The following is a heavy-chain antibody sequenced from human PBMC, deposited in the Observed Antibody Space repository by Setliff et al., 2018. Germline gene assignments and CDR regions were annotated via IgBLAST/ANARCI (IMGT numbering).Heavy chain of an antibody. J-gene: IGHJ3*02. CDR2: INPSGGLT. CDR1: GYTLSKYY. CDR3: ARDRFYNSWSGTSITAPHDAFDI. V-gene: IGHV1-46*03. D-gene: IGHD3-3*01. Sequence: VASVKVSCKASGYTLSKYYMHWVRQAPGQGLEWMGIINPSGGLTRYAQKLQGRVTMTSDTSTNTVYLEVSSLRSEDTAVYFCARDRFYNSWSGTSITAPHDAFDIWGQGTMVTVSS.